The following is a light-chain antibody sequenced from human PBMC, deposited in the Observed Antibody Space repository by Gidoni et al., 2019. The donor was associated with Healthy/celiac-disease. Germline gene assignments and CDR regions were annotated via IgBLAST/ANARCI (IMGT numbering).Light chain of an antibody. CDR3: QQYGSAPPIT. J-gene: IGKJ5*01. CDR1: QSVSSSY. V-gene: IGKV3-20*01. CDR2: DAS. Sequence: EIVFTQSPGTPSLSPGERATLPCRASQSVSSSYLAWYQQKPGQAPRLLIYDASSRATGIPDRFSGSRSGTDFTLTISRLEPEDFAVYYCQQYGSAPPITFXXXTRLEIK.